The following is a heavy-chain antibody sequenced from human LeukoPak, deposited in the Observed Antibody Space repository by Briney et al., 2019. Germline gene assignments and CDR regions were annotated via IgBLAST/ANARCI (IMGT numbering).Heavy chain of an antibody. CDR1: GVSISNYF. Sequence: RTSETLSLTCTVSGVSISNYFWSWIRQPAGKGLEWIGRFHVSGSTNYNPSLKSRVTMSVDTSKSQFSLKLSSVTAADTAVYYCARHYENTGYQYDYWGQGTLVTVSS. V-gene: IGHV4-4*07. D-gene: IGHD3-22*01. J-gene: IGHJ4*02. CDR3: ARHYENTGYQYDY. CDR2: FHVSGST.